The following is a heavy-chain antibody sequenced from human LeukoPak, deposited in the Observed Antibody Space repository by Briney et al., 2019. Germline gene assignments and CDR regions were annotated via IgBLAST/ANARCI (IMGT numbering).Heavy chain of an antibody. CDR1: GGSFSGYY. CDR3: ARLISTDRTGHNWFDP. Sequence: PSETLSLTCAVYGGSFSGYYWSWIRQPPGEGLEWIGEINHSGSTKYNPSLKSRVTISVDTSKNQFSLKLSSVTAADTAVYYCARLISTDRTGHNWFDPWGQGTLVTVSS. J-gene: IGHJ5*02. V-gene: IGHV4-34*01. CDR2: INHSGST. D-gene: IGHD1-14*01.